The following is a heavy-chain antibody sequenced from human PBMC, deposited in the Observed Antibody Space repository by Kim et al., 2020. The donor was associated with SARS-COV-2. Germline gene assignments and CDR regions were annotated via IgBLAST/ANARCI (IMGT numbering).Heavy chain of an antibody. CDR2: IYYSGST. Sequence: SETLSLTCTVSGGSISSYYWSWIRQPPGKGLEWIGYIYYSGSTNYNPSLKSRVTISVDTSKNQFSLKLSSVTAADTAVYYCARDVYCSSTSCYGWFDPWGQGTLVTVSS. J-gene: IGHJ5*02. CDR3: ARDVYCSSTSCYGWFDP. V-gene: IGHV4-59*13. CDR1: GGSISSYY. D-gene: IGHD2-2*01.